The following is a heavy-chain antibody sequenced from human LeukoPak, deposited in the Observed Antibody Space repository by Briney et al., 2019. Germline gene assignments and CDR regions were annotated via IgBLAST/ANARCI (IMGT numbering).Heavy chain of an antibody. CDR2: SYTSGST. Sequence: SQTLSLTCTVSGGSLSSGSYYWSWIRQPAGKGLEWIGRSYTSGSTNYHPSLKSRVTMSVDTSKNQFSVKLSSVTAADTAVYYCARVITMVRGSYEYYFDYWGQGTLVTVSS. J-gene: IGHJ4*02. CDR1: GGSLSSGSYY. D-gene: IGHD3-10*01. CDR3: ARVITMVRGSYEYYFDY. V-gene: IGHV4-61*02.